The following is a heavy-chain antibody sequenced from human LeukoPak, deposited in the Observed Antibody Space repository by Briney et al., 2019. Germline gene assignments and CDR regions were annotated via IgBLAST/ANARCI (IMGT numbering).Heavy chain of an antibody. CDR3: ARDPSNDILTGYPDY. CDR1: GFTFSSYG. D-gene: IGHD3-9*01. Sequence: GGSLRLSCAASGFTFSSYGMHWVRQAPGKGLEWVAVIWYDGSNKYYADSVKGRFTISRDNSKNTLYLQMNSLRAEDTAVYYCARDPSNDILTGYPDYWSQGTLVTVSS. J-gene: IGHJ4*02. V-gene: IGHV3-30*19. CDR2: IWYDGSNK.